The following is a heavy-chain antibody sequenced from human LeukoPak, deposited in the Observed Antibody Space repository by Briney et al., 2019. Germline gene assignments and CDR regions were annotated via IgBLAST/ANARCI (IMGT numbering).Heavy chain of an antibody. CDR2: INSDGSST. CDR1: GFTFSSYA. J-gene: IGHJ4*02. CDR3: AKAKYYYDSSGSLFDY. D-gene: IGHD3-22*01. V-gene: IGHV3-74*01. Sequence: GGSLRLSCAASGFTFSSYAMSWVRQAPGKGLVWVSRINSDGSSTSYADSVKGRFTISRDNAKNTLYLQMNSLRAEDTAVYYCAKAKYYYDSSGSLFDYWGQGTLVTVSS.